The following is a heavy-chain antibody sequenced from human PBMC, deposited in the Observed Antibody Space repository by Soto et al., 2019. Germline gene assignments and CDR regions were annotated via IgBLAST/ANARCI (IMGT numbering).Heavy chain of an antibody. D-gene: IGHD4-17*01. CDR1: GGSISSSSYY. CDR3: ASRRDYYCDYDMGCVY. V-gene: IGHV4-39*01. CDR2: IYYIGST. Sequence: QLQLQESGPGLVKPSETLSLTGTVSGGSISSSSYYWGWIRQPPGTGLAWIGSIYYIGSTYYIPSLKSRITISGDASKNPFSPKRSSETAAATTFYYCASRRDYYCDYDMGCVYWGQGTPVPVSS. J-gene: IGHJ4*02.